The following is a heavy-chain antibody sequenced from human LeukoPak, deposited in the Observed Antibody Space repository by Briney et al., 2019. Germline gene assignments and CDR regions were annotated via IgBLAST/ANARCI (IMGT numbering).Heavy chain of an antibody. J-gene: IGHJ4*02. CDR3: AFGSGWLGYFDY. CDR1: GYTFTSYD. CDR2: MNPNSGNT. Sequence: ASVKVSCKASGYTFTSYDINWVRQATGQGLEWMGWMNPNSGNTGYAQKFQGRVTITRNTSISTAYMELSSLRSEDTAVYYCAFGSGWLGYFDYWGQGTLVTVSS. D-gene: IGHD6-19*01. V-gene: IGHV1-8*03.